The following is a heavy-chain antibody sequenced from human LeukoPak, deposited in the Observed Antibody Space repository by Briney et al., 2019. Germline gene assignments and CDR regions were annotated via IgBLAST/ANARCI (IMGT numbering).Heavy chain of an antibody. CDR2: ISRNGAAT. V-gene: IGHV3-43*01. Sequence: GGSLRLSCEASGLSFGDYTMHWVRQAPGKGLEWVSLISRNGAATKYADSVRGRFTVSRDNSKSSLYLQMNSLSTEDTALYYCARVKYYDFWSGYFYYMDVWGKGTTVTVSS. CDR1: GLSFGDYT. J-gene: IGHJ6*03. D-gene: IGHD3-3*01. CDR3: ARVKYYDFWSGYFYYMDV.